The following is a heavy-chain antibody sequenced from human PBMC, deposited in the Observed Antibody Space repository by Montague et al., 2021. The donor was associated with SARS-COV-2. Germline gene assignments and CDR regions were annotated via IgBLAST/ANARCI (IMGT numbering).Heavy chain of an antibody. V-gene: IGHV4-34*01. J-gene: IGHJ6*03. CDR1: GESSSRYY. D-gene: IGHD2-2*02. CDR3: ARLGDGIVPSPILGLGPYYSFYYMDV. CDR2: ISQSGNT. Sequence: SETRSLTCAVFGESSSRYYWSWIRQPPGKGLEWIGEISQSGNTKYNPSLQSRVSISLDTSRNQFSLKVSSVTAADTAIYYCARLGDGIVPSPILGLGPYYSFYYMDVWGKGTTVTVSS.